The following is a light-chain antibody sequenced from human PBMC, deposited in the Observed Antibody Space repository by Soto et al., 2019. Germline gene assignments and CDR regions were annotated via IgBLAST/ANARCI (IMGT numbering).Light chain of an antibody. CDR3: QQYNIWPRT. CDR2: GAS. J-gene: IGKJ1*01. V-gene: IGKV3-15*01. CDR1: QSVTNN. Sequence: EIVLTQSPGTLSLSPGERAPLSCRASQSVTNNYLAWFQQKPGQAPRLLIYGASTRATGISARFSGSGSGTEFSLTISSLQSEDFAVYYCQQYNIWPRTFGQGTKVDIK.